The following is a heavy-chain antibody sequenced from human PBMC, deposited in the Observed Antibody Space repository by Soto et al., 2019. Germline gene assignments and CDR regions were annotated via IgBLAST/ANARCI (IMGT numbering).Heavy chain of an antibody. V-gene: IGHV4-4*02. CDR1: GGSISNNNW. J-gene: IGHJ4*02. D-gene: IGHD6-19*01. CDR3: VRVGNSGWYPY. Sequence: SETLSLTYAVSGGSISNNNWWSWVRQSPVTGLEWIGEIYHSGSTNYNPSLKSRVSISVDKSKNQFSLNLSSVTAADTAVYYCVRVGNSGWYPYWGQGILVTVSS. CDR2: IYHSGST.